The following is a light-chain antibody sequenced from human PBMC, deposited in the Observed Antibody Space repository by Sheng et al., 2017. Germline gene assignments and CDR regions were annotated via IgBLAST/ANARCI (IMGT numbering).Light chain of an antibody. V-gene: IGKV3-20*01. CDR1: QSVSSNS. J-gene: IGKJ2*01. CDR3: QQYGNSPYT. CDR2: GAS. Sequence: EIVLTQSPGTLSLSPGERATFSCRASQSVSSNSLAWYQHKPGQPPRLLIYGASSRATGIPDRFSGSGSGTDFTLTISRLEPEDFAVYYCQQYGNSPYTFGQGTKVEIK.